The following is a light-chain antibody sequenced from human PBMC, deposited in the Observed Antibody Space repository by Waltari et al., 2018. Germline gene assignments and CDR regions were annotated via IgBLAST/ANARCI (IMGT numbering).Light chain of an antibody. Sequence: EIVLTQSPGTLSLSPGERATHSCRASQSVSRTLAWYQQKPGQAPRLLIYGASTRATGIPERFSGGGSGTDFSLTISRLEPEDFAVYYCQHYVRLPVTFGQGTKVEIK. CDR3: QHYVRLPVT. V-gene: IGKV3-20*01. CDR2: GAS. CDR1: QSVSRT. J-gene: IGKJ1*01.